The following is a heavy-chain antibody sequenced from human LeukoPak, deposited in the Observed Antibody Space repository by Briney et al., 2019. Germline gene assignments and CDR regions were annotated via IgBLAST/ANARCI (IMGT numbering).Heavy chain of an antibody. CDR2: ISAYNGNT. CDR3: ARVQSSGLGDY. D-gene: IGHD6-19*01. CDR1: GYIFTTYG. J-gene: IGHJ4*02. Sequence: ASVKVSCKASGYIFTTYGISWVRQAPGQGLEWMGWISAYNGNTNYAQNLQGRLTMTTDTSTSTAYMELRSLRSDDTAVYYCARVQSSGLGDYWGQGTLVTASS. V-gene: IGHV1-18*01.